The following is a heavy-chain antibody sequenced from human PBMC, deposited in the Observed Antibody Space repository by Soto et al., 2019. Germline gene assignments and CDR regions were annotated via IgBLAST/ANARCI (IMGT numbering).Heavy chain of an antibody. J-gene: IGHJ4*02. CDR3: VGHLAAGDV. D-gene: IGHD2-8*02. CDR1: GYTFINYY. V-gene: IGHV1-46*01. Sequence: QVQLVQSGAEVKKPGASVKVSCKASGYTFINYYIHWVRQAPGHGLEWLATLNPTGGSANYGQKFQGRLTLTRDTSTTTGSLDVSSLVSEDTALYYCVGHLAAGDVWGQGTLVTVS. CDR2: LNPTGGSA.